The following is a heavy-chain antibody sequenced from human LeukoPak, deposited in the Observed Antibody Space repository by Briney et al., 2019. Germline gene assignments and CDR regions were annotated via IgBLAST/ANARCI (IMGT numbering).Heavy chain of an antibody. CDR3: AKRGDSGSYHYYYYGMDV. D-gene: IGHD1-26*01. CDR2: ISGSGGST. CDR1: GFTFSSYA. V-gene: IGHV3-23*01. J-gene: IGHJ6*02. Sequence: GASLRLSCAASGFTFSSYAMSWVRQAPGKGLEWVSAISGSGGSTYYADSVKGRFTISRDNSKNTLYLQMNSQRAEDTAVYYCAKRGDSGSYHYYYYGMDVWGQGTTVTVSS.